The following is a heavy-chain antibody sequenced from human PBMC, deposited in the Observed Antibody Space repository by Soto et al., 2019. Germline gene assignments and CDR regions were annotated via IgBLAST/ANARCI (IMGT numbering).Heavy chain of an antibody. V-gene: IGHV3-11*01. CDR1: GFTSSDHY. CDR3: APGPYYYASGY. J-gene: IGHJ4*02. Sequence: PGGSLRLSCAASGFTSSDHYMTWIRKAPGKGLEWVSKISGGGTSIYYADSVKGRFTVSRDNAKNSVYLQMDSLRAEDTAVYYCAPGPYYYASGYWGQGTLLTGSP. CDR2: ISGGGTSI. D-gene: IGHD3-10*01.